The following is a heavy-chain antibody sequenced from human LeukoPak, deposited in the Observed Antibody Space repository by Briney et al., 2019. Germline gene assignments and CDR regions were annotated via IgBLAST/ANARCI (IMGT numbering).Heavy chain of an antibody. V-gene: IGHV4-4*07. CDR1: GGSINNYY. D-gene: IGHD1-26*01. CDR3: ARVAQYLVGASSTAFFEY. CDR2: ISTLGST. Sequence: SETLSLTCSVSGGSINNYYWTWIRQPAGKGLEWIGHISTLGSTNYNPSLKSRVSMSVDTSNYHFSLKLSFVTAADTAIYYCARVAQYLVGASSTAFFEYWGQGTLVTVSS. J-gene: IGHJ4*02.